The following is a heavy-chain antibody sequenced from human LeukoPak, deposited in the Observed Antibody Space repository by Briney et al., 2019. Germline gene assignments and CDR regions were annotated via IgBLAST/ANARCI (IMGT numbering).Heavy chain of an antibody. CDR3: ARGRYYYGSSGYSQGGAFDI. CDR2: INHSGST. D-gene: IGHD3-22*01. V-gene: IGHV4-34*01. CDR1: GGSFSGYY. Sequence: SETLSLTCAVYGGSFSGYYWSWIRQPPGKGLEWIGEINHSGSTNYNPSLKSRVTISVDTSKNQFSLKLSSVTAADTAVYYCARGRYYYGSSGYSQGGAFDIWGQGTMVTVSS. J-gene: IGHJ3*02.